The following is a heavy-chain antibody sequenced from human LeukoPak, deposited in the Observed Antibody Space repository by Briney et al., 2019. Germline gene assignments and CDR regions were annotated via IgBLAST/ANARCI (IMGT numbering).Heavy chain of an antibody. Sequence: SVTVSCKASGGTFSSYAISWVRQAPGQGLEWMGGIIPIFGTANYAQKFQGRVTITADESTSTAYMELSSLRSEDTAVYYCARSIVGATPPYYYGMDVWGQGTTVTVSS. CDR1: GGTFSSYA. CDR2: IIPIFGTA. J-gene: IGHJ6*02. V-gene: IGHV1-69*01. D-gene: IGHD1-26*01. CDR3: ARSIVGATPPYYYGMDV.